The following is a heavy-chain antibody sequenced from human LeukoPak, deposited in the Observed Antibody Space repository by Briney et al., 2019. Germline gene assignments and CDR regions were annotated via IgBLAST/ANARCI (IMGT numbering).Heavy chain of an antibody. CDR1: GFTFSSYA. CDR3: VRVQGYGSGSYPVDY. Sequence: GGSLRLSCAASGFTFSSYAMSWVRQAPGKGLEWVSAISGSGGSTYYADSVKGRFTISRDNAKNSLYLQMNSLRAEDTAVYYCVRVQGYGSGSYPVDYWGQGTLVTVSS. J-gene: IGHJ4*02. V-gene: IGHV3-23*01. CDR2: ISGSGGST. D-gene: IGHD3-10*01.